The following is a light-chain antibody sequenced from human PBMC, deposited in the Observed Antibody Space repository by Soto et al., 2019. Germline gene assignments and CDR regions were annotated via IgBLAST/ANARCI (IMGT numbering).Light chain of an antibody. J-gene: IGKJ5*01. Sequence: EIVMTQSPATLSVSPGERATLSCRASQSVSSYLAWYQQKPGQAPRLLIYGASTRATGIPARFSGSGSGTEFTLTISSLQSEDFAVYYCQQHNDWPSITFGQGTRLEI. CDR2: GAS. V-gene: IGKV3-15*01. CDR3: QQHNDWPSIT. CDR1: QSVSSY.